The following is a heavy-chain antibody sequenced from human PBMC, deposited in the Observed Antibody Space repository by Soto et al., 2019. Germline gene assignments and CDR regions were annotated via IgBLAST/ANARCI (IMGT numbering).Heavy chain of an antibody. CDR3: AKVAYTCYLVDH. Sequence: QVQLVESGGGLVKAGGSLRLSCAASGFTFSDYYLSWIRQAPGKGLEWVSYISSNGRTTYYADSVKGRFTISRDHAMSSLYLQMNSLRAEDTAVYYCAKVAYTCYLVDHWGQGTPVTVSS. D-gene: IGHD5-12*01. CDR2: ISSNGRTT. J-gene: IGHJ4*02. V-gene: IGHV3-11*01. CDR1: GFTFSDYY.